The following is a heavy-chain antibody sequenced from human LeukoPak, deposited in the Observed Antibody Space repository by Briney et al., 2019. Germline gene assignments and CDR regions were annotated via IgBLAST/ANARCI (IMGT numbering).Heavy chain of an antibody. CDR2: ISWNSGSI. D-gene: IGHD6-13*01. CDR1: GFTFDDYA. V-gene: IGHV3-9*01. J-gene: IGHJ1*01. Sequence: GRSLRLSCAASGFTFDDYAMHWVRQAPGKGLEWVSGISWNSGSIGYADSVKGRFTISRDNAKNSLYLQMNSLRAEDTALYYCAKDITASGRAEYFQHWGQGTLVTVSS. CDR3: AKDITASGRAEYFQH.